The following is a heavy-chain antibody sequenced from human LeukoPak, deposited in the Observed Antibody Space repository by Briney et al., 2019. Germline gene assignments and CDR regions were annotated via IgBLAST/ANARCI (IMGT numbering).Heavy chain of an antibody. CDR1: EFTFSTYA. CDR2: ISGSGSDT. D-gene: IGHD3-10*01. CDR3: AKVEYYGSGSYL. Sequence: PGGSLRLSCAASEFTFSTYAMIWVRQAPGKGLEWVSAISGSGSDTYYADSVKGRFTISRDNSKNTLYLQMNSLRAEDTAVYYCAKVEYYGSGSYLWGQGTLVTVSS. V-gene: IGHV3-23*01. J-gene: IGHJ4*02.